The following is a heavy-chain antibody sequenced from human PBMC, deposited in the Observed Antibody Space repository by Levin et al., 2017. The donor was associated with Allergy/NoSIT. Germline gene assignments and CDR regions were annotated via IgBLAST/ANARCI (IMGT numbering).Heavy chain of an antibody. CDR1: GASIISNSYY. J-gene: IGHJ2*01. D-gene: IGHD4-11*01. V-gene: IGHV4-31*03. CDR3: ARVSGDQYSSGYHDL. Sequence: SETLSLTCTVSGASIISNSYYWSWVRQHPVQGLEWIAYIYYGGRTYSNPSLRSRLAMSADTSNNRFYLNLTSVTAADSAMYYCARVSGDQYSSGYHDLWGRGTLVTVSS. CDR2: IYYGGRT.